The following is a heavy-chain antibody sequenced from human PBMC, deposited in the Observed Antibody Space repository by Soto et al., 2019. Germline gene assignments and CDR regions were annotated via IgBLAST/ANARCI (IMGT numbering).Heavy chain of an antibody. D-gene: IGHD1-1*01. J-gene: IGHJ4*02. CDR1: GYGFTTYG. CDR3: ARGRYGDY. Sequence: QVHLVQSGAEVKKPGASVKVSCKGSGYGFTTYGITWVRQAPGQGLEWMAWISAHNGNTNYAQKRQGRVTVTRDTSTSTAYMELRSLRSDATAVYYCARGRYGDYWGQGALVTVSS. V-gene: IGHV1-18*01. CDR2: ISAHNGNT.